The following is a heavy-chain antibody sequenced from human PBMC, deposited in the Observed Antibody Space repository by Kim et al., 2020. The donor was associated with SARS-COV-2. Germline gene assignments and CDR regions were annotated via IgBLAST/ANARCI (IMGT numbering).Heavy chain of an antibody. Sequence: GGSLRLSCAASGFTFSTYAMHWVRQAPGKGLEWVAMISYDGSDKYYADSVTGRFTVSRDNSENMLYLLMNSLRADDTAVYYCAKDRSIVNYYEPRWGQGTLVTVSS. CDR1: GFTFSTYA. CDR3: AKDRSIVNYYEPR. V-gene: IGHV3-30*18. D-gene: IGHD3-22*01. J-gene: IGHJ4*02. CDR2: ISYDGSDK.